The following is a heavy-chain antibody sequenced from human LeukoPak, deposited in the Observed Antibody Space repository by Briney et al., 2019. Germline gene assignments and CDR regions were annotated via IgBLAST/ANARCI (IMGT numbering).Heavy chain of an antibody. CDR1: GGAISSRSYY. D-gene: IGHD6-19*01. Sequence: PSETLSLTCTVSGGAISSRSYYWGWIRQPPGKGLEWIGSINYSGRTYYNPALKSQVTISVDTSKNQFSLKLRSVTAADTAVYYCARGEQWLVSSYDWFDPWGQGTLVTVSS. V-gene: IGHV4-39*07. CDR2: INYSGRT. J-gene: IGHJ5*02. CDR3: ARGEQWLVSSYDWFDP.